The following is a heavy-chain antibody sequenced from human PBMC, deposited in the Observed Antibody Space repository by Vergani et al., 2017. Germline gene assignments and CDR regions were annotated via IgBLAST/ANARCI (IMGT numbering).Heavy chain of an antibody. V-gene: IGHV1-3*01. D-gene: IGHD6-19*01. CDR2: INAGNGNT. J-gene: IGHJ4*02. Sequence: QVQLVQSGAEVKKPGASVKVSCKASGYTFTSYAMHWVRQAPGQRLEWMGWINAGNGNTKYSQKFQGRVTITRDTSASTAYMELSSLRSEDTAVYYCARVRQQWLVIDYWGQGTLVTVSS. CDR3: ARVRQQWLVIDY. CDR1: GYTFTSYA.